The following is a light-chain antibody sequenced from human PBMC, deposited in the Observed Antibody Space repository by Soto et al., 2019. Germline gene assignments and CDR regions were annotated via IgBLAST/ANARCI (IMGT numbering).Light chain of an antibody. CDR3: QNYKSAPNT. Sequence: DIQMTQSPSSLSASVGDRVTITCRASQDISNYLAWYQQKPGKVPKLLIYAASTLQTGVQSRFSGSGSGTVFTLTINSLQPEDVATYYCQNYKSAPNTSGRGTRLEIK. CDR1: QDISNY. CDR2: AAS. V-gene: IGKV1-27*01. J-gene: IGKJ2*01.